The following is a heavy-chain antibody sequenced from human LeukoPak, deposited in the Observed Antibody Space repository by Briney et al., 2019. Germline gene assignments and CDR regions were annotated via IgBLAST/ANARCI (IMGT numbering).Heavy chain of an antibody. D-gene: IGHD3-3*01. V-gene: IGHV1-69*13. Sequence: ASVKVSCKASGGTFSSYAISWVRQAPGQGLKWMGGIIPIFGTANYAQKFQGRVTITADESTSTAYMELCSLRSEDTAVYYCARDRYGVVLYNWFDPWGQGTLVTVSS. J-gene: IGHJ5*02. CDR2: IIPIFGTA. CDR3: ARDRYGVVLYNWFDP. CDR1: GGTFSSYA.